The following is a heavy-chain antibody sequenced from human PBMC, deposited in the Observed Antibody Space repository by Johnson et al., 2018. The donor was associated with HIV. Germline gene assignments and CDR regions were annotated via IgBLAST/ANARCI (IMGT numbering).Heavy chain of an antibody. Sequence: VQLVESGGGVVQPGRSLRLSCAASGFTFNSYGMHWVRQAPGKGLEWVAVIWYDGSNKYYADSVKGRFTISRDNSKNTLSLQMNSLRTEDTAVFYCARNHPQSSDAFDIWGLGTMVTVSP. CDR2: IWYDGSNK. CDR1: GFTFNSYG. J-gene: IGHJ3*02. V-gene: IGHV3-33*01. D-gene: IGHD4-11*01. CDR3: ARNHPQSSDAFDI.